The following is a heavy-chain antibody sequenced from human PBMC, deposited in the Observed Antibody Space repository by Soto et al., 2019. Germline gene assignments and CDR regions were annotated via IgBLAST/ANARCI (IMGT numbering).Heavy chain of an antibody. V-gene: IGHV1-46*01. J-gene: IGHJ4*02. CDR2: INPSCGST. CDR3: ARVGGYSYGGVDY. CDR1: AYTFTSYY. Sequence: QVQLVQSGAEVKKPGASVKVSCKASAYTFTSYYMHWVRQAPGQGLEWMGIINPSCGSTTYPQKCQGRVTMTRDTSTSTVYMELSSLLSEETAVYYCARVGGYSYGGVDYWGQGTLVTVSS. D-gene: IGHD5-18*01.